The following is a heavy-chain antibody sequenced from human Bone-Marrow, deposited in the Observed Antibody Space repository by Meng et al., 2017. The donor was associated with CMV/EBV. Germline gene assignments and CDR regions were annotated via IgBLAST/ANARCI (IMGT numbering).Heavy chain of an antibody. J-gene: IGHJ4*02. V-gene: IGHV3-23*03. Sequence: GESLKISCSASGFTFSSYAMSWVRQAPGKGLEWVSVIYSGGSSTYYADSVKGRFTISRDNSKNTLYLQMNSLRAEDTAVYYCARDTKPEIVVVPAAIPFDYWGQGTLVTVSS. CDR1: GFTFSSYA. D-gene: IGHD2-2*01. CDR3: ARDTKPEIVVVPAAIPFDY. CDR2: IYSGGSST.